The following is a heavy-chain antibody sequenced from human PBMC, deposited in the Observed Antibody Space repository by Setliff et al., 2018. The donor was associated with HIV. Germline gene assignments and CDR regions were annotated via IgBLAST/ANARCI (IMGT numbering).Heavy chain of an antibody. Sequence: SETLSLTCTVSGGSISSSSYYWGWIRQPPGKGLEWIGSFYYSGNTYYNPSLKRRVTISVDASRNQFSLKLNSVTAADTAVYYCAREPDSIPYDYWGQGTLVTVSS. J-gene: IGHJ4*02. D-gene: IGHD4-4*01. V-gene: IGHV4-39*07. CDR1: GGSISSSSYY. CDR2: FYYSGNT. CDR3: AREPDSIPYDY.